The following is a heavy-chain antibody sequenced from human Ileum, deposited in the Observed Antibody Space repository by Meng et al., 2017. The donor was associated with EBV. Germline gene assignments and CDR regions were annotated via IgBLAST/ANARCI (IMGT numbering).Heavy chain of an antibody. D-gene: IGHD2-8*01. CDR1: GTSISNEHW. CDR3: ASNGAFSLDH. V-gene: IGHV4-4*02. CDR2: IHHTRGP. J-gene: IGHJ4*02. Sequence: VEVTGSGPGLVGPSGALSLTCSVVGTSISNEHWWSWGRQSPGKGLEWIGEIHHTRGPNYNPSLKSRVIISVDKSNNHFSLRLSAVTAADTAVYYCASNGAFSLDHWGQGTLVTVSS.